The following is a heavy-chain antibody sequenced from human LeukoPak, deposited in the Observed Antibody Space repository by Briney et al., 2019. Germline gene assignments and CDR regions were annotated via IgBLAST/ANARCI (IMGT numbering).Heavy chain of an antibody. CDR3: ARDGAVTGFDY. CDR2: IYYSGST. V-gene: IGHV4-31*03. J-gene: IGHJ4*02. CDR1: GGSISSGGYY. D-gene: IGHD4-17*01. Sequence: PSQTLSLTCTVSGGSISSGGYYWSWIRQHPGKGLEWIGYIYYSGSTNYNPSLKSRVTILVDTSKNQFSLKLSSVTAADTAVYYCARDGAVTGFDYWGRGTLVTVSS.